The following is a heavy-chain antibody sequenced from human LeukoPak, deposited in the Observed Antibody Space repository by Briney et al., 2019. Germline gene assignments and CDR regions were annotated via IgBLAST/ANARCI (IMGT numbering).Heavy chain of an antibody. V-gene: IGHV3-9*01. Sequence: PGGSLRLSCAVSGFSFEDYGMHWVRHPPGKGLEWVSSINYIGDSTSYADSVKGRFTVSRDNAKNSLYLQMNSLRPEDTALYYCAKHLRATNTYIFYGLDVWGPGTTVTVSS. D-gene: IGHD2-21*01. CDR3: AKHLRATNTYIFYGLDV. J-gene: IGHJ6*02. CDR2: INYIGDST. CDR1: GFSFEDYG.